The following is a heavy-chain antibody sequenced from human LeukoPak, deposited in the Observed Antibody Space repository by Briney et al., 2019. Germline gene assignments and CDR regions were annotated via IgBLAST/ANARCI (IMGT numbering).Heavy chain of an antibody. V-gene: IGHV4-34*01. D-gene: IGHD1-14*01. J-gene: IGHJ3*02. CDR1: GGSFSGYY. CDR2: INHSGST. CDR3: AAGEAFDI. Sequence: PSETLSLTCAVYGGSFSGYYWSWIRQPPGKGLEWIGEINHSGSTDYNPSLKSRVTISVDTPKNQFSLKLSSVTAADTAVYYCAAGEAFDIWGQGTMVTVSS.